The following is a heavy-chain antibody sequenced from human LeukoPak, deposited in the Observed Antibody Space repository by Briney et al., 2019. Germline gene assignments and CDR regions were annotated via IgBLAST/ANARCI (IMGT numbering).Heavy chain of an antibody. D-gene: IGHD6-13*01. Sequence: GGSLRLSCAASGFTVSSNYMSWVRQAPGKGLEWVSVIYSGGSTYYADSVKGRFTISRDNSKNTLYLQMNSLRAEDTAVYYCARDLTYSSSWLIFDYWGQGTLVTVSS. CDR2: IYSGGST. V-gene: IGHV3-66*01. CDR3: ARDLTYSSSWLIFDY. J-gene: IGHJ4*02. CDR1: GFTVSSNY.